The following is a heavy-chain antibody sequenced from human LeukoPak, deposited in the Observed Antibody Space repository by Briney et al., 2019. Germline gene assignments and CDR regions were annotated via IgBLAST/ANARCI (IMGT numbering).Heavy chain of an antibody. Sequence: ASVKVSCKVSGYTLTELSMHWVRQAPGKGLEWMGGFDPEDGETIYAQKFQGRVTMTEDTSTDTAYMELSSLRSEDTAVYYCATSGPSPTAGTRYFQLWGQGTLVTVSS. V-gene: IGHV1-24*01. CDR3: ATSGPSPTAGTRYFQL. CDR1: GYTLTELS. J-gene: IGHJ1*01. CDR2: FDPEDGET. D-gene: IGHD6-13*01.